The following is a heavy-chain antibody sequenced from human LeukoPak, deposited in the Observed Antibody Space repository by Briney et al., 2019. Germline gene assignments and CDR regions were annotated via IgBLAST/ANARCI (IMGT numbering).Heavy chain of an antibody. CDR1: EFTFSNYG. D-gene: IGHD2-15*01. Sequence: SGGSLRLSCAASEFTFSNYGMNWVRQAPGKGLEWVSYISSNSRIINYADSVKGRFTISRDNAKNSLYLQMNSLRAEDTAVYYCARDGYCSGGSCYRRRAFDIWGQGTMVTVSS. CDR3: ARDGYCSGGSCYRRRAFDI. CDR2: ISSNSRII. V-gene: IGHV3-48*04. J-gene: IGHJ3*02.